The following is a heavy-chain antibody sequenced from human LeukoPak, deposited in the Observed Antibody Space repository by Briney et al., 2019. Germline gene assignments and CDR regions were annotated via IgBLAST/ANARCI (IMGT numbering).Heavy chain of an antibody. D-gene: IGHD6-19*01. CDR2: ISYDGNNK. Sequence: GGSLRLSCAASGFTFSTFAMHWVRQAPGKGLEWVAVISYDGNNKYYADSVKGRFTISRDNSKNTLYLQMSSLRVEDTAVYYCARDHGSSGWYETVDYWGQGTLVTVSS. J-gene: IGHJ4*02. CDR3: ARDHGSSGWYETVDY. CDR1: GFTFSTFA. V-gene: IGHV3-30-3*01.